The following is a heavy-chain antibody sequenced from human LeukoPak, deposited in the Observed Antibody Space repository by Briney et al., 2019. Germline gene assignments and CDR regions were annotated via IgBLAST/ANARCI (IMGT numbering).Heavy chain of an antibody. J-gene: IGHJ4*02. D-gene: IGHD4-23*01. CDR2: ISYDGSNK. CDR1: GFTFSSYG. CDR3: AKDLNGGNVDY. V-gene: IGHV3-30*18. Sequence: GGSLRLSCAASGFTFSSYGMHWVRQAPGKGLEWVAVISYDGSNKYYADSVKGRFTISRDNSKNTLYLQMNSLRAEDTAVYYCAKDLNGGNVDYRGQGTLVTVSS.